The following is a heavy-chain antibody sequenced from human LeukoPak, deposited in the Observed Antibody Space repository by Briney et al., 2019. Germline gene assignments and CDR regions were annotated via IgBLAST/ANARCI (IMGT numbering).Heavy chain of an antibody. V-gene: IGHV4-61*02. CDR2: IYTSGST. Sequence: SQTLSLTCTVSGGSISSGSYYWSWIRQPAGKGLEWIGRIYTSGSTNYDPSLKSRVTISVDTSKNQFSLKLSSVTAADTAVYYCARMDYYDSSGVFDYWGQGTLVTVSS. CDR3: ARMDYYDSSGVFDY. D-gene: IGHD3-22*01. J-gene: IGHJ4*02. CDR1: GGSISSGSYY.